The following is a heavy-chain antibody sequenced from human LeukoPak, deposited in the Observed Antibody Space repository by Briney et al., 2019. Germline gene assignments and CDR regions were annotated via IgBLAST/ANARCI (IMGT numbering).Heavy chain of an antibody. Sequence: SETLSLTCTVSGGSISSYYWSWIRQPPGKGLEWIGYMYYSGSTNYNPSLKSRVTISVDTSKNQFSLKLSSVTAADTAVYYCARGHGSFDSWGQGTLVTVSA. D-gene: IGHD1-26*01. J-gene: IGHJ4*02. CDR3: ARGHGSFDS. CDR1: GGSISSYY. CDR2: MYYSGST. V-gene: IGHV4-59*08.